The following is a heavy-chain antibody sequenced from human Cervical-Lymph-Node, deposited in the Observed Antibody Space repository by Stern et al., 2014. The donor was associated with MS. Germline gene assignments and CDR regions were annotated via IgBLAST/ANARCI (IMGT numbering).Heavy chain of an antibody. CDR2: TTSKGDKT. J-gene: IGHJ4*02. Sequence: VHLVESGGGVVQPGGSLTLSCEASGFTFSRYSMHWVRQGPGKGLEWVAATTSKGDKTYHADSVKGRFIISRDNPKNTLHLHMNSLRVEDTADYYCARDGMGTSGSYYSFDYWGQGTLVTVSS. CDR3: ARDGMGTSGSYYSFDY. V-gene: IGHV3-30*04. D-gene: IGHD3-10*01. CDR1: GFTFSRYS.